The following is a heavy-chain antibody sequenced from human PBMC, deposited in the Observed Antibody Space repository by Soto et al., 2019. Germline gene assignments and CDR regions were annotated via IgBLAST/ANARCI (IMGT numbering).Heavy chain of an antibody. D-gene: IGHD1-26*01. J-gene: IGHJ4*02. CDR3: ARDLGGSYYATVDY. CDR2: ISAYNGNT. CDR1: GYTFTSYG. Sequence: QVQLVQSGAEVKKPGASVKVSCKASGYTFTSYGISWVRQAPGQGLEWMGWISAYNGNTKYAQKFQGRVTMTTDTATSTAYREMRSLRSDDTAVYYCARDLGGSYYATVDYWGQGTLVTVSS. V-gene: IGHV1-18*01.